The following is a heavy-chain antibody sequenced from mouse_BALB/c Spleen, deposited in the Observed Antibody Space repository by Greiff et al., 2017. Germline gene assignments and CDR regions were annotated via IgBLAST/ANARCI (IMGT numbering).Heavy chain of an antibody. D-gene: IGHD2-1*01. CDR3: ARPYGNYYAMDY. CDR1: GDSITSCY. CDR2: ISYSGST. Sequence: DVQLQESGPSLVKPSQTLSLTCSVTGDSITSCYWNWIRKFPGNKLEYMGYISYSGSTYYNPSLKSRISITRDTSKNQYYLQLNSVTTEDTATYYCARPYGNYYAMDYWGQGTSVTVSS. J-gene: IGHJ4*01. V-gene: IGHV3-8*02.